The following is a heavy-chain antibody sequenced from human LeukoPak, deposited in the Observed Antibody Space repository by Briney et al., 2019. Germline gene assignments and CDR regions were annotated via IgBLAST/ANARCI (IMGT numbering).Heavy chain of an antibody. CDR3: ARGNPPGGSLLFDT. V-gene: IGHV4-59*01. Sequence: PSETLSLTCTASGGSMNIDYWSWIRQSPGQGLQWIGYIYHTGSTSYNPSLKSRVSISVDTSKNQLTLRLTSVTAADTAVYYCARGNPPGGSLLFDTWGQGALVTVSS. J-gene: IGHJ4*02. D-gene: IGHD2-15*01. CDR2: IYHTGST. CDR1: GGSMNIDY.